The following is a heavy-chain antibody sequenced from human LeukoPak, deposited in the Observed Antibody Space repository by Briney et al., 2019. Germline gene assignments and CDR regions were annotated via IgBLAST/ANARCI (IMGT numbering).Heavy chain of an antibody. J-gene: IGHJ4*02. CDR1: GGTFSSYA. D-gene: IGHD5-24*01. CDR2: IIPILGIA. CDR3: ARGQSDGYNSR. V-gene: IGHV1-69*04. Sequence: SVKLSCKASGGTFSSYAISWVRQAPGQGLEWMGRIIPILGIANYAQKFQGRVTITADKSTSTAYMERSSVRSEDTAVYYCARGQSDGYNSRWGQGTLVTVSS.